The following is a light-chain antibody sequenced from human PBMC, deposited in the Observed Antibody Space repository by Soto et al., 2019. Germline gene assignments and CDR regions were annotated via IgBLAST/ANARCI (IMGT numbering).Light chain of an antibody. CDR2: GAS. CDR3: QQYGSSPGT. J-gene: IGKJ1*01. CDR1: QTVSSSY. V-gene: IGKV3-20*01. Sequence: EVVLTQSPGTLSLSPGERATLSCRASQTVSSSYLAWYQQKPGQAPRLLIYGASSRATGIPDRFSGRGSGTDFILTISRPEPEDFAVYYCQQYGSSPGTFGQGTKVEIK.